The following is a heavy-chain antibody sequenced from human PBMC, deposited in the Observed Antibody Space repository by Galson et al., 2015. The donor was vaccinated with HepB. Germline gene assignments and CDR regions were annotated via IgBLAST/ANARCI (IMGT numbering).Heavy chain of an antibody. CDR2: IYDSGST. CDR3: ARDLRFLDWGGGDWFDP. V-gene: IGHV4-59*01. CDR1: GDSLSGYY. J-gene: IGHJ5*02. Sequence: ETLSLTCTVSGDSLSGYYWSWIRQPPGKGLEWIGCIYDSGSTNYNPSVKGRVTISVDTSKNQFSLKLTSVTAADTAVYYCARDLRFLDWGGGDWFDPWGQGTLVTVSS. D-gene: IGHD3-3*01.